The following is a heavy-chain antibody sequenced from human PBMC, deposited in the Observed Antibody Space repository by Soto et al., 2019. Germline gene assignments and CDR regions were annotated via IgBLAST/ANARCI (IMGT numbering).Heavy chain of an antibody. CDR1: GGSISNGDYY. V-gene: IGHV4-30-4*01. CDR2: IYYSGST. J-gene: IGHJ6*02. D-gene: IGHD2-21*02. CDR3: VRTAGPYYYGMDV. Sequence: SETLSLTCTVFGGSISNGDYYWSWIRQPPGKGLEWIGYIYYSGSTLYNPSLKSRVTLPIDGSMNHFSLELSSVTAADTAVYYCVRTAGPYYYGMDVWGQGTTVTVSS.